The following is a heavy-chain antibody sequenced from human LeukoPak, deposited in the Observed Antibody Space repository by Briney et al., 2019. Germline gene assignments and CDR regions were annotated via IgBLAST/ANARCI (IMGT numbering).Heavy chain of an antibody. V-gene: IGHV3-30*18. Sequence: GRSLRLSCAASGFTFGSYGMHWVRQAPGKGLEWVAVISYDGSDKYYADSVKGRFTISRDNSKNTLFLQVNSLRAEDTAVYYCAKDEAPRLRRQEPDSWGQGTLVTVSS. J-gene: IGHJ4*02. CDR3: AKDEAPRLRRQEPDS. CDR2: ISYDGSDK. D-gene: IGHD4-17*01. CDR1: GFTFGSYG.